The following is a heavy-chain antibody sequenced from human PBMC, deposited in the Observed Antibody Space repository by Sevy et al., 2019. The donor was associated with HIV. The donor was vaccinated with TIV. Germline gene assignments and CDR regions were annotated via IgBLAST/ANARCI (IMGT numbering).Heavy chain of an antibody. V-gene: IGHV4-39*01. CDR3: ARSAAGQEYYYGLDV. D-gene: IGHD6-13*01. CDR2: IYYNGHT. Sequence: SETLSLTCSVSGGSIVSSSYYWNWIRQPPGKGLEWIGSIYYNGHTYYNPSLKSRLTISIDTSKNQFYLTPSAVTAAGTSIYYCARSAAGQEYYYGLDVWGQGATVTVSS. J-gene: IGHJ6*02. CDR1: GGSIVSSSYY.